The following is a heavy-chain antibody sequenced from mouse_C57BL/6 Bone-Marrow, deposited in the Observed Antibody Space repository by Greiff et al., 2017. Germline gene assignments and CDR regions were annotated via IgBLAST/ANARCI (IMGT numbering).Heavy chain of an antibody. Sequence: QVQLKQPGAELVMPGASVKLSCKASGYTFTSYWMHWVKQRPGQGLEWIGEIDPSDSYTNYKQKFKGKSTLTVDKSSSTAYMQLSSLTSEDSAVYYCARDDDYDEGWYFDVWGTGTTVTVSS. J-gene: IGHJ1*03. CDR1: GYTFTSYW. V-gene: IGHV1-69*01. CDR3: ARDDDYDEGWYFDV. D-gene: IGHD2-4*01. CDR2: IDPSDSYT.